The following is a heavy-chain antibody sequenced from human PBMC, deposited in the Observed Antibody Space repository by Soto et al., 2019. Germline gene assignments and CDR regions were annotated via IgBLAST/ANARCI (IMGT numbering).Heavy chain of an antibody. CDR2: SRDKANSFST. J-gene: IGHJ3*01. Sequence: EVKLVESGGGLVQPGGSLRLSCAVSGFTLSDYSIDWVRQAPGKGLEWLARSRDKANSFSTDYAASVKGRLSISRDDSESSVFLQMTSLRTEDTALYYCARTKSYGAYDVWGQGTVVIVSS. CDR3: ARTKSYGAYDV. V-gene: IGHV3-72*01. CDR1: GFTLSDYS. D-gene: IGHD3-10*01.